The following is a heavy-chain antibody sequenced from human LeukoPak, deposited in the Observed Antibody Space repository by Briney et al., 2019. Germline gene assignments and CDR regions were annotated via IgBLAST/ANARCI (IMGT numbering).Heavy chain of an antibody. CDR1: GGSISSYY. D-gene: IGHD6-13*01. Sequence: PSETPSLTCTVSGGSISSYYWSWIRQPPGKGLEWIGYIYYSGSTNYNPSLKSRVTISVDTSKNQFSLKLSSVTAADTAVYYCAREGLSSSGFDYWGQGTLVTVSS. J-gene: IGHJ4*02. CDR2: IYYSGST. V-gene: IGHV4-59*01. CDR3: AREGLSSSGFDY.